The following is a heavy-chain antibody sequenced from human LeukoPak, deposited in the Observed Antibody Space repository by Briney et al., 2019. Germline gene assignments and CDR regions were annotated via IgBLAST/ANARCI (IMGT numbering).Heavy chain of an antibody. J-gene: IGHJ3*02. CDR2: IKQDGSEK. Sequence: GGSLRLSCAASGFTFSNLWMSWVRQAPGRGLEWVANIKQDGSEKYYADSVKGRFTISRDNSKNTLYLQMNSLRAEDTAVYYCAPSSSSFRAFDIWGQGTMVTVSS. V-gene: IGHV3-7*01. D-gene: IGHD6-6*01. CDR3: APSSSSFRAFDI. CDR1: GFTFSNLW.